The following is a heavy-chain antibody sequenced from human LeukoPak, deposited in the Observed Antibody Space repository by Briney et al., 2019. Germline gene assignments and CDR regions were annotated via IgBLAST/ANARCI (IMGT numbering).Heavy chain of an antibody. J-gene: IGHJ4*02. CDR3: ARIDGYCSSASCYSRLDY. CDR1: GFTFSSYS. D-gene: IGHD2-2*03. CDR2: ISRGSGYI. Sequence: GGSLRLSCAASGFTFSSYSMNWVRQAPGTGLEWVSYISRGSGYIYYAGSVKGRFTISRDNAKNSLYLQMNSLRAEDTAIYYCARIDGYCSSASCYSRLDYWGQGILVTVSS. V-gene: IGHV3-21*01.